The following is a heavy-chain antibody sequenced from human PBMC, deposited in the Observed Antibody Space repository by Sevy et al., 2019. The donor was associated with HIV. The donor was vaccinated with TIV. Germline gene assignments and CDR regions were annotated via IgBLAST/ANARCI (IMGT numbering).Heavy chain of an antibody. J-gene: IGHJ6*03. D-gene: IGHD3-22*01. Sequence: GGSLRLSCAASGFTFSSYAMSWVRQAPGKGLEWVSAISGSGGSTYYADSVKGRFTISRGNSKNTLYLQMNSLRAEDTAVYYCAKGPYDSSGYYPSAPYYYYYMDVWGKGTTVTVSS. CDR1: GFTFSSYA. CDR3: AKGPYDSSGYYPSAPYYYYYMDV. CDR2: ISGSGGST. V-gene: IGHV3-23*01.